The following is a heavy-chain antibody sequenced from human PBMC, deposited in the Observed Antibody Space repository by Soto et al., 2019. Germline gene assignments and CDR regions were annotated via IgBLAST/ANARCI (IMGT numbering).Heavy chain of an antibody. CDR2: IVAGSGNT. CDR1: GFTLSSSA. V-gene: IGHV1-58*01. Sequence: GDSVKGSCKASGFTLSSSALQWVRQARGQRLEWIGWIVAGSGNTHYAQKFQERVTITRDMSTSTAYLELSSLRSEDTAVYYCAADPYYHDSSHYSPFDHWGQGTL. J-gene: IGHJ4*02. CDR3: AADPYYHDSSHYSPFDH. D-gene: IGHD3-22*01.